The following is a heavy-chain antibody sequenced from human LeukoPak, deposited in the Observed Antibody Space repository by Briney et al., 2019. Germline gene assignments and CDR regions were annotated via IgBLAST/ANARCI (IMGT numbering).Heavy chain of an antibody. D-gene: IGHD2-15*01. CDR1: EYSFATYW. J-gene: IGHJ4*02. CDR2: IFPGDSDT. V-gene: IGHV5-51*01. Sequence: GESLKISCKGSEYSFATYWIGWVRQMPGQGLEWMGIIFPGDSDTRYSPSFQGQATISADKSISTAYLQWSSLKASDTAIYYCASEYCSGGNCYFDYWGQGTLVTVSS. CDR3: ASEYCSGGNCYFDY.